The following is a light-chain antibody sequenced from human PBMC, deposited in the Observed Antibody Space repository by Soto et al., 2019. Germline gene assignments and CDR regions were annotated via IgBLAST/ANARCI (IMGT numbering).Light chain of an antibody. Sequence: EIVLPQSPGTLSLAPGERATLSCRASQSVDTNYLAWYQQKPGQAPRLLIYGASSRATGIPDRFRGSGSGTDFTLTITRLEPEDFVVYYCQQYATSLGTVGQGTKVDIK. J-gene: IGKJ1*01. CDR1: QSVDTNY. CDR3: QQYATSLGT. CDR2: GAS. V-gene: IGKV3-20*01.